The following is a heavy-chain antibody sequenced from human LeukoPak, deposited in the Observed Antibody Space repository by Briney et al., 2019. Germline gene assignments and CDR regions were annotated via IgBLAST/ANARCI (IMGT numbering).Heavy chain of an antibody. CDR3: ARDGSSQYNWFDP. V-gene: IGHV4-59*01. D-gene: IGHD6-13*01. J-gene: IGHJ5*02. CDR2: IYHSGST. CDR1: GGSISSYY. Sequence: SETLSLTCTVSGGSISSYYWSWIRQPPGKGLEWIGYIYHSGSTNYNPSLKSRVTISVDASKNQFSLKLSSVTAADTAVYYCARDGSSQYNWFDPWGQGTLVTVSS.